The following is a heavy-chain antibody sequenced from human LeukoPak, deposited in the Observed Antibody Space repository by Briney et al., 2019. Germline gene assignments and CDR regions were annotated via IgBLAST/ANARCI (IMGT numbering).Heavy chain of an antibody. CDR1: GYSFTSYW. D-gene: IGHD3-10*01. V-gene: IGHV5-51*01. Sequence: GESLKISCKASGYSFTSYWIGWVRQMPGIGLEWRGIIYPADSDTRYSPSFQGQVTISADKSTSTAYLQWSSLKASDTAMYYCARSMLRGVNFNYWGQGTLVTVSS. CDR2: IYPADSDT. J-gene: IGHJ4*02. CDR3: ARSMLRGVNFNY.